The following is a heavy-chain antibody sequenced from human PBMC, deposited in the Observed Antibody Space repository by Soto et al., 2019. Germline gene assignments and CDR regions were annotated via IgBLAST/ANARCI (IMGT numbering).Heavy chain of an antibody. CDR1: GYTFTSYY. J-gene: IGHJ6*02. Sequence: ASVKVSCKASGYTFTSYYMHWVRQAPGQGLEWMGIINPSGGSTSYAQKFQGRVTMTRDTSTSTVYMELSSLRSEDTAVYYCARDLERDSMVRGVINYYYGMDLWGQGTTVTVSS. CDR2: INPSGGST. V-gene: IGHV1-46*01. D-gene: IGHD3-10*01. CDR3: ARDLERDSMVRGVINYYYGMDL.